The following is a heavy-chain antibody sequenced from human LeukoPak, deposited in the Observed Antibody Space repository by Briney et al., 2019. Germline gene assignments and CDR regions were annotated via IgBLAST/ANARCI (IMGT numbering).Heavy chain of an antibody. CDR3: AKGQGSSSKNGAFDI. CDR2: ITATSRHI. CDR1: GVTFSGYS. V-gene: IGHV3-21*04. Sequence: GGSLRLSCAAPGVTFSGYSVNWVRQAPGKGLEWVSAITATSRHIYYADSVKGRFTISRDNAKNSLYLQMNSLRAEDTAVYYCAKGQGSSSKNGAFDIWGQGTMVTVSS. J-gene: IGHJ3*02. D-gene: IGHD6-13*01.